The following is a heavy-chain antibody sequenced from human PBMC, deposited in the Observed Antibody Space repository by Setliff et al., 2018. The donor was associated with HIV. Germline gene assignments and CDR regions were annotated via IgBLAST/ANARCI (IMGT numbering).Heavy chain of an antibody. CDR3: ARLGAEDFSDYDWVDY. D-gene: IGHD5-12*01. CDR2: INTSGST. Sequence: SETLSLTCTVSGGSVINYYWTWIRQSAGKGREWIGHINTSGSTKYNPSLKSRLTMSVDSSGNQFSLTLTSVTAADTAVYYCARLGAEDFSDYDWVDYWGQGTLVTVSS. J-gene: IGHJ4*02. CDR1: GGSVINYY. V-gene: IGHV4-4*07.